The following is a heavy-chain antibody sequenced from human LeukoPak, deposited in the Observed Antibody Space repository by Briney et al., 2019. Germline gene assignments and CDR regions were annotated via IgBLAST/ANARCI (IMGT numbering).Heavy chain of an antibody. CDR2: ISSSSSYI. CDR1: GFTFSSYS. V-gene: IGHV3-21*01. CDR3: ARDPPYYYDILTGYYPY. D-gene: IGHD3-9*01. J-gene: IGHJ4*02. Sequence: GGSLRLSCAASGFTFSSYSMNCVRQAPGKGLEWVSSISSSSSYIYYADSVKGRFTISRDNAKNSLYLQKNSLRAEDTAVYYCARDPPYYYDILTGYYPYWGQGTLVTVSS.